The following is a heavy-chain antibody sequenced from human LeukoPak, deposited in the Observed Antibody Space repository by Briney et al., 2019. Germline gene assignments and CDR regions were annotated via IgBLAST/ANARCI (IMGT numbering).Heavy chain of an antibody. V-gene: IGHV3-23*01. CDR2: ITTSDGNT. Sequence: GGSLRLSCAASGFTFSSYTMSWVRQAPGKGLEWVSTITTSDGNTYYADSVKGRFTVSRDNSKNTLYLQMNSLRAEDTAVYYCARQAATMGRFYFDYWGQGTLVTVSS. CDR3: ARQAATMGRFYFDY. J-gene: IGHJ4*02. CDR1: GFTFSSYT. D-gene: IGHD5-24*01.